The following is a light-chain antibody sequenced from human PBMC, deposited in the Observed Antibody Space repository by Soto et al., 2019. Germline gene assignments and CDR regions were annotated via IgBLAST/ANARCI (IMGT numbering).Light chain of an antibody. Sequence: FTRFPATVSVSPWERATLSSRAMQSVSSRLAWYQQKPGQAPRLLIYGASRRATGMPDRFSGRESGSYFSLTITTLEPEDSAVYFCQQYARRPYTFGQGTKVDI. J-gene: IGKJ2*01. CDR3: QQYARRPYT. V-gene: IGKV3-20*01. CDR1: QSVSSR. CDR2: GAS.